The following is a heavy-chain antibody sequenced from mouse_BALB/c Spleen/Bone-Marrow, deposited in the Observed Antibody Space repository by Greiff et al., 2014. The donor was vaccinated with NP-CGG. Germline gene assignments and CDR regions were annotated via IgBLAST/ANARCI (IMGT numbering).Heavy chain of an antibody. CDR2: IDPDSSTI. J-gene: IGHJ4*01. CDR1: GFDFGRYW. CDR3: ARETPQGAMDY. Sequence: DVQLVESGGGLVQPGGSLKLSCAASGFDFGRYWMSWVRQAPGKGLEWIGEIDPDSSTINYTPSLKDKFIISRDNAKNTLYLQMSKVRSENTALYYCARETPQGAMDYWGQGTSVTVSS. V-gene: IGHV4-1*02.